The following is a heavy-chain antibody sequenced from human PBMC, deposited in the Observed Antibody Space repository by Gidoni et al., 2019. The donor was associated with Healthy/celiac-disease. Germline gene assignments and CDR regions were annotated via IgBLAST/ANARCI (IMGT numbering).Heavy chain of an antibody. CDR3: ARGYSYGYPSGDWFDP. D-gene: IGHD5-18*01. J-gene: IGHJ5*02. Sequence: QVQLQESGPGLVKPSQTQSLTCTVSGASIIRGAYYWSWIRQHPGKGLEWIGYIYYSGSTYYNPSLKSRVTISVDTSKNQFSLKLSSVTAADTAVYYCARGYSYGYPSGDWFDPWSQGTLVTVSS. V-gene: IGHV4-31*03. CDR2: IYYSGST. CDR1: GASIIRGAYY.